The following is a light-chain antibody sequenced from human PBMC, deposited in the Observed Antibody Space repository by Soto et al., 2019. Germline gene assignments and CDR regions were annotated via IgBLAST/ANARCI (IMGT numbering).Light chain of an antibody. CDR1: SNDIGGYNY. CDR3: SSYSTTTTPQWV. J-gene: IGLJ3*02. Sequence: QSALTQPASVSGSPGQSITIPCTGSSNDIGGYNYVSWYQQHPGRAPTLVIYKVSDRPSGVSTRFSASKSGNTASLTISGLQAEGEADYYCSSYSTTTTPQWVFGGGTKLTVL. CDR2: KVS. V-gene: IGLV2-14*01.